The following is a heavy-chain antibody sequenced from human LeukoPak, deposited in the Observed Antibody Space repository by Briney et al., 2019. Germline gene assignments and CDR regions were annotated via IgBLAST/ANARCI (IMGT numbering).Heavy chain of an antibody. V-gene: IGHV3-13*04. CDR2: ITSGGDT. CDR1: GFTFSSHD. CDR3: AREVYSDYAYYGMDV. Sequence: GGSLRLSCAASGFTFSSHDMHWVRQGSGRGLEWVSAITSGGDTFYSDSVRGRFTISRENAKNSLYLQMNFLGAGDTAAYYCAREVYSDYAYYGMDVWGRGTTVTVSS. D-gene: IGHD4-11*01. J-gene: IGHJ6*02.